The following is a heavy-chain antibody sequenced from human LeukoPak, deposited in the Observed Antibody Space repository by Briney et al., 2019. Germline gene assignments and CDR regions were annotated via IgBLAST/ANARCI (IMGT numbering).Heavy chain of an antibody. D-gene: IGHD3-3*01. V-gene: IGHV3-23*01. CDR3: AKCEGVVIMWGYFDY. Sequence: PGGSLRLSCAASGFTFSSYAMSWVRQAPGKGLEWVSVISGSGGSTYYADSVKGRFTISRDNSKNTLYLQMNSLRAEDTAVYYCAKCEGVVIMWGYFDYWGQGTLVTVSS. J-gene: IGHJ4*02. CDR1: GFTFSSYA. CDR2: ISGSGGST.